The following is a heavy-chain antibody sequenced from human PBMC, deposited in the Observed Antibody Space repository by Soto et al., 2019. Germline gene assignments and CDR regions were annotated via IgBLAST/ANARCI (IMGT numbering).Heavy chain of an antibody. Sequence: QVQLVESGGGLVKPGGSLRLSCAASGLTFSDYYMNWIRQAPGKGLEWVSYISSICSSIYSADYAKGRFTISRANAKNSLALQMNSLRAEDTAVYYCARERFKGRVSDWGQGTLVTVSS. CDR1: GLTFSDYY. V-gene: IGHV3-11*01. D-gene: IGHD2-15*01. J-gene: IGHJ4*02. CDR2: ISSICSSI. CDR3: ARERFKGRVSD.